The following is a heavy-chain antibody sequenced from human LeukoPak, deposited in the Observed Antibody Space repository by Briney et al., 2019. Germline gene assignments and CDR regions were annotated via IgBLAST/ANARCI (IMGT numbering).Heavy chain of an antibody. D-gene: IGHD2-21*02. CDR2: IYYSGST. J-gene: IGHJ4*02. CDR1: GGSISSGDYY. CDR3: ARVSWEYCGGDCYSYYFDY. V-gene: IGHV4-30-4*01. Sequence: SQTLSLTCTVSGGSISSGDYYWSWIRQPPGKGLEWIGYIYYSGSTYYNPSLKSRVTISVDTSKNQFSLKLSSVTAADTAVYYCARVSWEYCGGDCYSYYFDYWGQGTLFTVSS.